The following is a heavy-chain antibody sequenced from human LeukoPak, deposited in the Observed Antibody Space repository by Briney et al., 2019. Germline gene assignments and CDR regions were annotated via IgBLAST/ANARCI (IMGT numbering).Heavy chain of an antibody. D-gene: IGHD1-26*01. Sequence: ASVKVSCKASGYTFTGYYTHWVRQAPGQGLEWMGWINPNSGGTNYAQKFQSRVTMTRDTSISTAYMELSRLRSDDTAVYYCARDIVGATTKYWFDPWGQGTLVTVSS. J-gene: IGHJ5*02. CDR1: GYTFTGYY. CDR2: INPNSGGT. V-gene: IGHV1-2*02. CDR3: ARDIVGATTKYWFDP.